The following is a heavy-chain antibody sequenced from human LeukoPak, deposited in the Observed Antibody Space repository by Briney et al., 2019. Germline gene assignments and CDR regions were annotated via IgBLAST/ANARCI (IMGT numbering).Heavy chain of an antibody. D-gene: IGHD6-13*01. J-gene: IGHJ4*02. CDR3: AREAAAAGTAFDY. Sequence: GGSLRLSCAVSGFTFSSYAMHWVRQAPGKGLEWVANIKQDGSEKYYVDSVKGRFTISRDNAKNSLYLQMNSLRAEDTAVCYCAREAAAAGTAFDYWGQGTLVTVSS. V-gene: IGHV3-7*01. CDR2: IKQDGSEK. CDR1: GFTFSSYA.